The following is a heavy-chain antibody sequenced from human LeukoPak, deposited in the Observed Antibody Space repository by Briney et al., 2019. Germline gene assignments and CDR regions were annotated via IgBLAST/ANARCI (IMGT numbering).Heavy chain of an antibody. V-gene: IGHV4-4*07. D-gene: IGHD4-17*01. J-gene: IGHJ6*03. CDR2: IYTSGST. CDR3: ARESTVTAKPYCYMDV. Sequence: SETLSLTCTVSGGSISSYYWSWIRQPAGKGLEWIGRIYTSGSTNYNPSLKSRVTMSVDTSKNQFSLKLSSVTAADTAVYYCARESTVTAKPYCYMDVWGKGTTVTVSS. CDR1: GGSISSYY.